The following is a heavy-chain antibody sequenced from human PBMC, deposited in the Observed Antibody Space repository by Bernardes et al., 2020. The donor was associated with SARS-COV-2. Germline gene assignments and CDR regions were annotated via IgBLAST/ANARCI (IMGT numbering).Heavy chain of an antibody. CDR1: GFTFSSYW. Sequence: GGSLRLSCAASGFTFSSYWMSWVRQAPGKGLEWVANIKQDGSEKYYVDSVKGRFTISRDNAKNSLYLQMNSLRAEDTAVYYCARDDTAMVLRWGARRLDYYYYGMDVWGQGTTVTVSS. D-gene: IGHD5-18*01. J-gene: IGHJ6*02. CDR3: ARDDTAMVLRWGARRLDYYYYGMDV. CDR2: IKQDGSEK. V-gene: IGHV3-7*01.